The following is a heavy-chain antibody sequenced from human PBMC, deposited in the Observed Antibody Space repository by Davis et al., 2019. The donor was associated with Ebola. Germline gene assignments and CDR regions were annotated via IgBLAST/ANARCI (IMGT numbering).Heavy chain of an antibody. CDR3: AKESASCGGDCYSLSDF. V-gene: IGHV3-7*03. J-gene: IGHJ4*02. CDR2: IKQDGGEK. D-gene: IGHD2-21*02. CDR1: GFSFRTYW. Sequence: GESLKISCTASGFSFRTYWMSWVRQAPGKGLEWVANIKQDGGEKYYVDSVKGRFTISRDNAKNSLYLQMNSLRADDTAVYYCAKESASCGGDCYSLSDFWGQGTLVTVSS.